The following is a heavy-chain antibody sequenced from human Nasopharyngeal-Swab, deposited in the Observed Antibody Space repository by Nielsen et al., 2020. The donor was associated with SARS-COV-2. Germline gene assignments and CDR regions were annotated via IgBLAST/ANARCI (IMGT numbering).Heavy chain of an antibody. Sequence: WIRQPPRKGLEWVSSISSSSTYIYYADSVKGRFTVSRDNAKNSLYLQMSSLRTEDAAVYYCARSPYYDFWSGYYTRFDYWGRGTLVTVSS. D-gene: IGHD3-3*01. V-gene: IGHV3-21*01. CDR2: ISSSSTYI. J-gene: IGHJ4*02. CDR3: ARSPYYDFWSGYYTRFDY.